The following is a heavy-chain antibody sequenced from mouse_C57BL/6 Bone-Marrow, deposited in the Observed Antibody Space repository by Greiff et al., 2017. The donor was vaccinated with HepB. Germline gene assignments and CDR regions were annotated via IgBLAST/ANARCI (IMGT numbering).Heavy chain of an antibody. CDR3: TRNYGSSLYFDY. Sequence: VPLVESGAELVRPGASVTLSCKASGYTFTDYEMHWVKQTPVHGLEWIGAIDPETGGTAYNQKFKGKAILTADKSSSTAYMELRSLTSEDSAVYYCTRNYGSSLYFDYWGQGTTLTVSS. CDR1: GYTFTDYE. J-gene: IGHJ2*01. V-gene: IGHV1-15*01. D-gene: IGHD1-1*01. CDR2: IDPETGGT.